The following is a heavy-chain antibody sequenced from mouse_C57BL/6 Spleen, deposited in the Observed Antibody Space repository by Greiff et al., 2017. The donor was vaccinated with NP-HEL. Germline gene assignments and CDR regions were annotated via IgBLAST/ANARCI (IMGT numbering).Heavy chain of an antibody. V-gene: IGHV1-82*01. CDR3: ARSGLGITTGAMDY. CDR2: IYPGDGDT. CDR1: GYAFSSSW. D-gene: IGHD1-1*01. Sequence: VQLQESGPELVKPGASVKISCKASGYAFSSSWMNWVKQRPGKGLEWIGRIYPGDGDTNYNGKFKGKATLTADKSSSTAYMQLSSLTSEDSAVYFCARSGLGITTGAMDYWGQGTSVTVSS. J-gene: IGHJ4*01.